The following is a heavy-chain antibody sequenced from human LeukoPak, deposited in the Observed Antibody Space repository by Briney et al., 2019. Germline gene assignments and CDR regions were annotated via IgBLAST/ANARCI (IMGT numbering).Heavy chain of an antibody. V-gene: IGHV3-23*01. J-gene: IGHJ5*02. CDR3: AKDQYVDWLPDWFDP. CDR1: GFSFSSYA. D-gene: IGHD3-9*01. Sequence: GGTLRLSCAASGFSFSSYAMSWVRQAPGKGLEWVSAISGSGGSTYYADSVKGRFTISRDNSKNTLYLQMNSLRAEDTAVYYCAKDQYVDWLPDWFDPWGQGTLVTVSS. CDR2: ISGSGGST.